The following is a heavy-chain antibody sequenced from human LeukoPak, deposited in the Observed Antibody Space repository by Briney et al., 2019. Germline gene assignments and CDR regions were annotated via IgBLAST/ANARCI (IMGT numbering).Heavy chain of an antibody. CDR3: AKDYCSSTSCYADYYYGMDV. V-gene: IGHV3-33*06. J-gene: IGHJ6*04. CDR1: GFTFSSYG. CDR2: IWYDGSNK. Sequence: PGRSLRLSCAASGFTFSSYGMHWVRQAPGKGLEWVAVIWYDGSNKYYADSVKGRFTISRDNSKNTLYLQMNSLRAEDTAVYYCAKDYCSSTSCYADYYYGMDVWGKGTTVTVSS. D-gene: IGHD2-2*01.